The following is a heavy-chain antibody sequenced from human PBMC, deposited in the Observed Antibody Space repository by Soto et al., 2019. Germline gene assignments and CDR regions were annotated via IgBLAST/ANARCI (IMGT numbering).Heavy chain of an antibody. CDR1: GYTFTSYA. CDR2: INAGNGNT. CDR3: ARVTSYSSGDL. Sequence: QVQLVQSGAEVKKPGASVKVSCKASGYTFTSYAMHWVRQAPGQRLEWMGWINAGNGNTKYSQKFQGRVTITRDTPASTAYMELNSLRSEDTAVYSCARVTSYSSGDLWGRGTLVTVSS. J-gene: IGHJ2*01. V-gene: IGHV1-3*01. D-gene: IGHD2-2*01.